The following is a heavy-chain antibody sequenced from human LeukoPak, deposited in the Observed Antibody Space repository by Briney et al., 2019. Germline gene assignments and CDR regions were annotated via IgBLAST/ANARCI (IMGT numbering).Heavy chain of an antibody. Sequence: ASVKVSCKASGYTFTSYDINWVRQATGQGLEWMGWMNPNSGNTGYAQKFQGRVTMTRNTSISTAYMELSSLRSEDTAVYYCARDLNFLGYCSGGSCYRDGTDVWGQGTTVTVSS. J-gene: IGHJ6*02. D-gene: IGHD2-15*01. CDR2: MNPNSGNT. CDR1: GYTFTSYD. CDR3: ARDLNFLGYCSGGSCYRDGTDV. V-gene: IGHV1-8*01.